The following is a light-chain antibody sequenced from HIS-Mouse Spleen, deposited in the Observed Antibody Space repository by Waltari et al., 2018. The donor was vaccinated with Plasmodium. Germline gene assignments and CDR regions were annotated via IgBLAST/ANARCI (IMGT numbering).Light chain of an antibody. CDR1: SLRSYY. Sequence: SSELTQDPAVSVALGQTVRITCQGDSLRSYYASWDQQKPGQAPVLVIYGKNNRPSGIPDRVSGSSSGNTASFTITGAQAEDEADYYCNSRDSSGNHQVFGGGTKLTVL. CDR2: GKN. CDR3: NSRDSSGNHQV. V-gene: IGLV3-19*01. J-gene: IGLJ3*02.